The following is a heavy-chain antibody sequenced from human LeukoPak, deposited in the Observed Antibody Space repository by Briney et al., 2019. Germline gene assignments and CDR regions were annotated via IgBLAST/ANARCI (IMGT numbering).Heavy chain of an antibody. J-gene: IGHJ5*02. CDR3: AKDSYCSSTSCYIEFWFDP. CDR2: IYSCGST. D-gene: IGHD2-2*02. CDR1: GFTVSSNY. V-gene: IGHV3-53*01. Sequence: GGSLRLSCAASGFTVSSNYMSWVRQAPGKGLEWVSVIYSCGSTYYADSVKGRFTISRDNSKNTLYLQMNSLRAEDTAVYYCAKDSYCSSTSCYIEFWFDPWGQGTLVTVSS.